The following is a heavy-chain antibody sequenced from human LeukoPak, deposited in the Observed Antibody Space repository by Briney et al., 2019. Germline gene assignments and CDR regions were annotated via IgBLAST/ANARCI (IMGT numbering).Heavy chain of an antibody. CDR2: IYYSGST. V-gene: IGHV4-59*01. J-gene: IGHJ4*02. Sequence: SETLSLTCTVSSGSITSYYWSWTRQPPGKGLECIGYIYYSGSTKYNPSLKSRVTISADTSKNQFSLKLSSVTAADTAVYYCAIGTTGDYPPYFDSWGQGTLVTVSS. CDR1: SGSITSYY. D-gene: IGHD4-17*01. CDR3: AIGTTGDYPPYFDS.